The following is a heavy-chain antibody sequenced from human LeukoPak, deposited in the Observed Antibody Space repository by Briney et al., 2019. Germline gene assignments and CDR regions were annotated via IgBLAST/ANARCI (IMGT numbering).Heavy chain of an antibody. J-gene: IGHJ4*02. CDR1: GYTFISYG. V-gene: IGHV1-18*01. D-gene: IGHD5-18*01. CDR3: ARVVRGYSYGTFPSYLDY. CDR2: ISTYNGNT. Sequence: ASVKVSCKASGYTFISYGISWVRQAPGQGLEWMGWISTYNGNTKYAQKLQGRVNMTTDTSTSTTYMKLRSLRSDDTAVYYCARVVRGYSYGTFPSYLDYWGQGTLVTVSS.